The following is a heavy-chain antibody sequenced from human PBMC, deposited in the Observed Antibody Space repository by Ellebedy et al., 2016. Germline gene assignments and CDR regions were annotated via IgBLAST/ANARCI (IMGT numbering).Heavy chain of an antibody. D-gene: IGHD1-7*01. Sequence: SETLSLTXTVSGGSISSSSYYWGWIRQPPGKGLEWIGTIYYSGSTYYNPSLKSRVTISVDTSKNQFSLKLSSVTAADTAVYYCASSLGLPEDYGMDVWGQGTTVTVSS. CDR1: GGSISSSSYY. CDR3: ASSLGLPEDYGMDV. V-gene: IGHV4-39*07. J-gene: IGHJ6*02. CDR2: IYYSGST.